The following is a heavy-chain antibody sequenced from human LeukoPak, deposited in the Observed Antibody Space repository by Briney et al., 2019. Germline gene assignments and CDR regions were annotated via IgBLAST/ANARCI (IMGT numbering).Heavy chain of an antibody. V-gene: IGHV4-59*01. CDR3: ARTGARGDMDV. Sequence: SETLSLTCTVSGGSISSYYWSWIRQPPGKGLEWIGYIYYSGSTNYNPSLKSRVTISVDTSKNQFSLKLSSVTAADTAVYYCARTGARGDMDVWGKGTTVTVSS. CDR2: IYYSGST. D-gene: IGHD3-10*01. J-gene: IGHJ6*03. CDR1: GGSISSYY.